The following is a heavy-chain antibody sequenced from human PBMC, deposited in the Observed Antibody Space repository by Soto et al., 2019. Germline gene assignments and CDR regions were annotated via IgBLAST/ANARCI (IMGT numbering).Heavy chain of an antibody. D-gene: IGHD3-3*01. CDR1: GFIFSSSA. J-gene: IGHJ6*02. CDR2: INSDGSST. V-gene: IGHV3-74*01. CDR3: ARGAYYDLWSMDV. Sequence: PGGSLRLSCSASGFIFSSSAMNWVRQAPGKGLVWVSRINSDGSSTSYADSVKGRFTISRDNAKNTLYLQMDSLRAEDTAVYFCARGAYYDLWSMDVWGQGTTVTVSS.